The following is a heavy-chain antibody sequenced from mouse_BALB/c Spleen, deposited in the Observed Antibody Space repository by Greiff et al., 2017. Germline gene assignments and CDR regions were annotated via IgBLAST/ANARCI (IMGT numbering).Heavy chain of an antibody. J-gene: IGHJ2*01. CDR1: GDSITSGY. Sequence: EVQLQQSGPSLVKPSQTLSLTCSVTGDSITSGYWNWIRKFPGNKLEYMGYISYSGNTYYNPSLKSRISITRDTSKNQYYLQLNSVTTEDTATYYCARGESYYRYDDYWGQGTTLTVSS. CDR3: ARGESYYRYDDY. V-gene: IGHV3-8*02. D-gene: IGHD2-14*01. CDR2: ISYSGNT.